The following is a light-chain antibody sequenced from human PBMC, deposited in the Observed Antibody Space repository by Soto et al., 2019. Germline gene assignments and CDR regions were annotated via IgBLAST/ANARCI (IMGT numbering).Light chain of an antibody. CDR2: KAS. CDR1: QSISSW. CDR3: QQYNRYPLT. Sequence: DIPMTQSPSTLSASVGDRVTITCRASQSISSWLAWYQQKPGKAPKLLIYKASSLESGVPSRFSGSGSGTEFTLTISSLQPDDFATYYCQQYNRYPLTFGGGTKVETK. J-gene: IGKJ4*01. V-gene: IGKV1-5*03.